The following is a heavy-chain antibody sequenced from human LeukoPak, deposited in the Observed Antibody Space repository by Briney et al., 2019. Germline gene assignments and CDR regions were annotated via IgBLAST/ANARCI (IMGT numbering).Heavy chain of an antibody. CDR2: MNPNSGNT. D-gene: IGHD2-15*01. CDR1: GYTFTSYG. Sequence: GASVKVSCKASGYTFTSYGISWVRQATGQGLEWMGWMNPNSGNTGYAQKFQGRVTMTRNTSISTAYMELSSLRSEDTAVYYCARAGGYCGRISCPYYFDYWGQGPLVAVSS. V-gene: IGHV1-8*02. J-gene: IGHJ4*02. CDR3: ARAGGYCGRISCPYYFDY.